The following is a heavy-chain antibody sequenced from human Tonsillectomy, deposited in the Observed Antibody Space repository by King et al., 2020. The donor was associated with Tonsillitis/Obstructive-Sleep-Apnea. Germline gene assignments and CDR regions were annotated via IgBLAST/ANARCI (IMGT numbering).Heavy chain of an antibody. CDR3: AREEFYDFWSGYNWFDP. D-gene: IGHD3-3*01. Sequence: VQLVESGGGVVQPGRSLRLSCPASGFTFSTYAMHWVRQAPGKGLEWVAVILYDGIDKYYADAVKGRLTIYRDNSKTTLYLQMNSLRAEETAVYYCAREEFYDFWSGYNWFDPWGQGTLVTVSS. V-gene: IGHV3-30*01. CDR1: GFTFSTYA. CDR2: ILYDGIDK. J-gene: IGHJ5*02.